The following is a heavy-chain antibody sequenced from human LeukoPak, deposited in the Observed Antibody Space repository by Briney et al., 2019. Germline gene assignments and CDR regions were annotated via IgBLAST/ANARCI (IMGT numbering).Heavy chain of an antibody. Sequence: PGGSLRLSCAASGFTFDDYTMLWVRQAPGKGLEWVSLISWDGGSTYYADSVKGRFTISRDNSKNSLYLQMNSLRTEDTALYYCAKAGAVTTYAPPDYWGQGTLVTVSS. CDR2: ISWDGGST. D-gene: IGHD4-17*01. CDR3: AKAGAVTTYAPPDY. CDR1: GFTFDDYT. V-gene: IGHV3-43*01. J-gene: IGHJ4*02.